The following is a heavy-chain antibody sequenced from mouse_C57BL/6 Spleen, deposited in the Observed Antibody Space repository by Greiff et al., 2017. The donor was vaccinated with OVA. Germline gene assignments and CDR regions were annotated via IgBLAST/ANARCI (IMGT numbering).Heavy chain of an antibody. J-gene: IGHJ2*01. V-gene: IGHV1-53*01. CDR1: GYTFTSYW. CDR2: INPSNGGT. CDR3: ARRGDAFDY. D-gene: IGHD3-3*01. Sequence: VQLKQPGTELVKPGASVKLSCKASGYTFTSYWMHWVKQRHGQGLAWIGNINPSNGGTNYNEKFMSKATLTVDKSPSTADMQLSSMTSEDCAVYYCARRGDAFDYWGQGTTLTVSS.